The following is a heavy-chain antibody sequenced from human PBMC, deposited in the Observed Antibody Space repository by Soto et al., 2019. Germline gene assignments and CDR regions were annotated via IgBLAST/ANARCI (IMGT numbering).Heavy chain of an antibody. CDR1: GFTFSSYA. D-gene: IGHD1-7*01. J-gene: IGHJ4*02. Sequence: GGSLRLSCAASGFTFSSYAMSWVRQAPGKGLEWVAVISHDGSNTNYADSVKGRFTISRDNSKNTLYLQMSSLRAEDTAVYYCAVLTGTTGFDYWGQGTLVTVSS. V-gene: IGHV3-30*03. CDR2: ISHDGSNT. CDR3: AVLTGTTGFDY.